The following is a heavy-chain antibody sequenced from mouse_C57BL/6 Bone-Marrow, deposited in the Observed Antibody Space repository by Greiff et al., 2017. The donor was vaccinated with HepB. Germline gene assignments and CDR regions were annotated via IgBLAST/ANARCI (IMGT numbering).Heavy chain of an antibody. CDR1: GYTFTSYW. CDR3: AREPIYYYGSRGFAY. D-gene: IGHD1-1*01. Sequence: QVQLQQPGAELVKPGASVKLSCKASGYTFTSYWMHWVKQRPGQGLEWIGMIHPNSGSTNYNEKFKSKATLTVDKSSSTAYMQLSSLTSEDSAVYYCAREPIYYYGSRGFAYWGQGTLVTVSA. J-gene: IGHJ3*01. CDR2: IHPNSGST. V-gene: IGHV1-64*01.